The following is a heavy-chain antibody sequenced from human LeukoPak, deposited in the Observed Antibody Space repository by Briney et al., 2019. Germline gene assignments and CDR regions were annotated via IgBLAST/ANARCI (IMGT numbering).Heavy chain of an antibody. D-gene: IGHD1-26*01. Sequence: GGSLRLSCAASGFTFSNAWMSWVRQAPGKGLEWVGRIKSKTDGGTTDYAAPVKGRFTISRDDSKNTLYLQMNSLKTEDTAVYYCTTTISSGSYYSDAFDTWGQGTMVTVSS. CDR2: IKSKTDGGTT. V-gene: IGHV3-15*01. CDR1: GFTFSNAW. J-gene: IGHJ3*02. CDR3: TTTISSGSYYSDAFDT.